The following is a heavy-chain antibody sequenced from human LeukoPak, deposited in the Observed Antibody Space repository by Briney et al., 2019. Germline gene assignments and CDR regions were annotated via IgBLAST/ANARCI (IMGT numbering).Heavy chain of an antibody. J-gene: IGHJ5*02. V-gene: IGHV1-18*01. Sequence: ASVKVSCKASGYTVTSYGISWVRQAPGQRLESMGWISAYNGNTNYAQKLQGRVTMTTDTSTSTAYMELRSLRSDDTAVYYCARDGMARGIRFDPWGQGTLVSVSS. CDR1: GYTVTSYG. D-gene: IGHD3-10*01. CDR3: ARDGMARGIRFDP. CDR2: ISAYNGNT.